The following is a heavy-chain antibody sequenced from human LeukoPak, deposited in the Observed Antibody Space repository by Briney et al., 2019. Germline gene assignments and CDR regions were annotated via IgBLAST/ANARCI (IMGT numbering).Heavy chain of an antibody. Sequence: GGSLRLSCAASGFTFSNSFNWVRQVPGKGLEWVSSITTTFYTYYTDSVKGRFTISRDNAKNSLYLQMISLRAEDTAVYYCARVRANWYEDYWGLGTLVTVSS. CDR1: GFTFSNS. J-gene: IGHJ4*02. CDR2: ITTTFYT. CDR3: ARVRANWYEDY. D-gene: IGHD6-13*01. V-gene: IGHV3-21*01.